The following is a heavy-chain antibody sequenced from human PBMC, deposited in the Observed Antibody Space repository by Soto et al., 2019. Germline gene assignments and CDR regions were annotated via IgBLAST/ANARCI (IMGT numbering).Heavy chain of an antibody. CDR1: GFSFSSYS. D-gene: IGHD2-15*01. CDR3: ASFHYSGDDY. V-gene: IGHV3-48*02. J-gene: IGHJ4*02. CDR2: ISSTSSVK. Sequence: EVQLVESGGGLVQPGGSLRLSCVASGFSFSSYSMNWVRQAPGKGLEYVSYISSTSSVKYYADSVKGRFTISRDNAKNSLYLQMNSLRDEDTAVYYCASFHYSGDDYWGQGTLVTVSS.